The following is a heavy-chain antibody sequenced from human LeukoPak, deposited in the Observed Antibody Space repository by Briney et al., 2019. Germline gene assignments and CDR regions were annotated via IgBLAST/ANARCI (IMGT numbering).Heavy chain of an antibody. D-gene: IGHD6-25*01. Sequence: SETLSLTCTVSGGSISSYYWSWIRQPAGKGLEWIGRIYTSGSTNYNPSLKSRVTMSVDTSKNQFSLKLSSVTAADTAVYYCARVSSAAASAGATSGYYYYGMDVWGQGTTVTVSS. CDR2: IYTSGST. CDR1: GGSISSYY. V-gene: IGHV4-4*07. CDR3: ARVSSAAASAGATSGYYYYGMDV. J-gene: IGHJ6*02.